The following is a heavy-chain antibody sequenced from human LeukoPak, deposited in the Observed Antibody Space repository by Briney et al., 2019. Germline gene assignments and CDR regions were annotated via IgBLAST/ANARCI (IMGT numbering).Heavy chain of an antibody. CDR1: GVSINDFQ. Sequence: SETLSLTCTVSGVSINDFQWSWVRQPPGKGLEWIGNIHTIGGTNYNPSLKSRVTISVDASKSQFSLMLNSVSAADTAVYYCARLSAAVHLGAFDLWGQGTMVTVSS. CDR3: ARLSAAVHLGAFDL. V-gene: IGHV4-4*09. CDR2: IHTIGGT. J-gene: IGHJ3*01. D-gene: IGHD3-3*01.